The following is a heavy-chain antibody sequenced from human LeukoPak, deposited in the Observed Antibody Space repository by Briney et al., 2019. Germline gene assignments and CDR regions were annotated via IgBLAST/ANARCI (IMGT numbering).Heavy chain of an antibody. CDR1: GFTFSISD. CDR3: TKGLLS. J-gene: IGHJ5*02. V-gene: IGHV3-30*02. CDR2: ISYDGSKK. Sequence: PGGSLRLSCAASGFTFSISDMHWVRQAPGKGLQWVAFISYDGSKKHCADSVQGRCTISRDNSKNTLSLQPNSLRADDTAVFYCTKGLLSWGQGTLLTV.